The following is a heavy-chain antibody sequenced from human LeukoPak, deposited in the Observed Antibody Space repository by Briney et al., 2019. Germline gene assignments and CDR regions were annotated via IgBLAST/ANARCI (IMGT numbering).Heavy chain of an antibody. CDR1: GFTFSSYW. V-gene: IGHV3-7*01. CDR3: ARGGGRQLVRYYYYYMDV. Sequence: GGSLRLSCAASGFTFSSYWMSWVRQAPGKELEWVANIKQDGSEKYYVDSVKGRFTISRDNAKNSLYLQMNSLRAEDTAVYYCARGGGRQLVRYYYYYMDVWGKGTTVTVSS. J-gene: IGHJ6*03. D-gene: IGHD6-6*01. CDR2: IKQDGSEK.